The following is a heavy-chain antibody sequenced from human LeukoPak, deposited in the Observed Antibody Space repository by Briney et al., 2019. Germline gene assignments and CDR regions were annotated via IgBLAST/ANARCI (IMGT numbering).Heavy chain of an antibody. CDR2: IYYSGST. CDR3: ARLGLAVAVAGTAISY. D-gene: IGHD6-19*01. Sequence: PSETLSLTCTVSGGSISSSSYYWGWIRQPPGKGLAWIGSIYYSGSTYYNPSLKSRVTISVDTSKNQFSLKLSSVTAADTAVYYCARLGLAVAVAGTAISYWGQGTLVTVSS. CDR1: GGSISSSSYY. V-gene: IGHV4-39*01. J-gene: IGHJ4*02.